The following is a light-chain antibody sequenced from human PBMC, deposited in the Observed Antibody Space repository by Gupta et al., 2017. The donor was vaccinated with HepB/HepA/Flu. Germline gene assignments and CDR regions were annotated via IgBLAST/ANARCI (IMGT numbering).Light chain of an antibody. CDR3: CSYAGSYTFGV. V-gene: IGLV2-11*01. Sequence: QSALTQPRSVSGSPGPSVTISCTGTSSDVGGYNFVSWYQQHPGKAPKLIIYDVIKRPSGVPNRFSGSKSGNTASLTISGLQAEDEADYYCCSYAGSYTFGVFGGGTKLTVL. CDR2: DVI. CDR1: SSDVGGYNF. J-gene: IGLJ2*01.